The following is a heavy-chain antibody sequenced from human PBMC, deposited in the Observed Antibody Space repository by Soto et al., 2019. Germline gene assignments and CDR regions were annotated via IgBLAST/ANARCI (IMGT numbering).Heavy chain of an antibody. CDR2: ISDSGDST. V-gene: IGHV3-23*01. Sequence: GGSLRLSCAASGFTFSSYAMTWVRRAPGEGLEWVSAISDSGDSTYHADSVKGRFTISRDNSKNTLSLQLNSLRAEDTAVYYCAKGYGRKDYYGVDVWGQGTTVTVSS. CDR1: GFTFSSYA. D-gene: IGHD4-17*01. CDR3: AKGYGRKDYYGVDV. J-gene: IGHJ6*02.